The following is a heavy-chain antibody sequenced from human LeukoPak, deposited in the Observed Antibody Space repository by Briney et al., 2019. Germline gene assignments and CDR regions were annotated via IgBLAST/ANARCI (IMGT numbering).Heavy chain of an antibody. V-gene: IGHV3-66*01. D-gene: IGHD3-10*01. CDR3: ATDFRYGSA. Sequence: GGSLRLSCAASGFTVSRNYMTWARQAPGKGLEWVSVIYSDGSTFYTDSVKGRFTISRDNSKNTLYLQMNSLRVEDTAVYYCATDFRYGSAWGPGTLLTVSS. CDR1: GFTVSRNY. CDR2: IYSDGST. J-gene: IGHJ4*02.